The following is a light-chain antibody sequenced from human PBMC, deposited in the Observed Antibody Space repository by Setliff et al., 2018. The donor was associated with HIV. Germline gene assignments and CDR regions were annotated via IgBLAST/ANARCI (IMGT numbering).Light chain of an antibody. CDR1: SSDVGGYNY. CDR2: EVS. Sequence: QSALAPQPASVSGSPGQSITISCTGTSSDVGGYNYVSWYQQHPGKAPKLMIYEVSNRPSGVSNRFSGSKSGNTASLTISGLQAEDEADYYCSSYASSSTLYVFGTGTKVTVL. CDR3: SSYASSSTLYV. J-gene: IGLJ1*01. V-gene: IGLV2-14*01.